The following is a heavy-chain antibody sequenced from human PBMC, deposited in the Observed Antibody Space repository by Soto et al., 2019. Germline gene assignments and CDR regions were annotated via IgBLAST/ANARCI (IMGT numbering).Heavy chain of an antibody. V-gene: IGHV4-39*01. CDR3: AADRTYCGGDCYVD. CDR2: IPYSGIT. J-gene: IGHJ4*02. D-gene: IGHD2-21*02. Sequence: SETLSLTCTVSGGSISSNIYYWGWIRQHTGKGIEWIGNIPYSGITYYDSSLKTRVTISVDTSKNQCSLNLSSVTAADTAVYYCAADRTYCGGDCYVDWGQGTLVTVSS. CDR1: GGSISSNIYY.